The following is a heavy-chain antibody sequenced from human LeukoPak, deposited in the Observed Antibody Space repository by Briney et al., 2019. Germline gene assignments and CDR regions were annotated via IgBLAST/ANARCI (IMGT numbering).Heavy chain of an antibody. V-gene: IGHV4-34*01. D-gene: IGHD4-23*01. CDR1: GGSLSGYY. CDR2: INHSGST. Sequence: SETLSLTCAVYGGSLSGYYWSWIRQPPGKGLEWIGEINHSGSTNYNPSLKSRVTISVDTSKNQFSLKLSSVTAADTAVYYCARLGPGNSEVDYWGQGTLVTVSS. CDR3: ARLGPGNSEVDY. J-gene: IGHJ4*02.